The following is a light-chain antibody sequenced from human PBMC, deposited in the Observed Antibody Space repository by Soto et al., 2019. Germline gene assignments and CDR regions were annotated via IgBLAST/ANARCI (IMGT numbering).Light chain of an antibody. CDR1: SSDVGGYNY. CDR2: EVS. CDR3: SSYTGSSIWV. V-gene: IGLV2-14*01. J-gene: IGLJ3*02. Sequence: QSALTQPASVSGSPGQSITISCTGTSSDVGGYNYVSWYQQHPGKAPKLVIYEVSNRPSGVSNRFSGSKSGNTASLTVSGLQAEDEADYYCSSYTGSSIWVFGGGTKVTVL.